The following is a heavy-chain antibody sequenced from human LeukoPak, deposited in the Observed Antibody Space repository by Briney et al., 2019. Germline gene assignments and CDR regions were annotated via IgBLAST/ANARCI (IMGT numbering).Heavy chain of an antibody. CDR2: ISSTTTYI. CDR1: GFTFSSYW. Sequence: GGSLRLSCAASGFTFSSYWMSWVRQAPGKGLEWVASISSTTTYIYYADSVKGRFTISRDNSKNTLYLQMNSLRAEDTAIYYCARDWGSSGWYNWFDPWGQGTLVTVSS. V-gene: IGHV3-21*01. D-gene: IGHD6-19*01. CDR3: ARDWGSSGWYNWFDP. J-gene: IGHJ5*02.